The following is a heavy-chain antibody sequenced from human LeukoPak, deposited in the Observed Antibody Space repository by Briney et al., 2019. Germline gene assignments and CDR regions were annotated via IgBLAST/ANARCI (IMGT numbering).Heavy chain of an antibody. D-gene: IGHD4-11*01. J-gene: IGHJ4*02. CDR3: ARDMESHSIY. Sequence: PSETLSLTCTVSGYSISSGYYWGWIRQAPGKGLEWIGSIYNSGSTYYNPSLKSRVTISVDTSKNQFSLKLSSVTAADTAVYYCARDMESHSIYWGQGTLVTVSS. CDR1: GYSISSGYY. V-gene: IGHV4-38-2*02. CDR2: IYNSGST.